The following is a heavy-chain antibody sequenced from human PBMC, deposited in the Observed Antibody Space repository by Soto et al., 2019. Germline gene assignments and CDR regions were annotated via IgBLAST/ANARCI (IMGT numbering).Heavy chain of an antibody. J-gene: IGHJ5*02. V-gene: IGHV3-30-3*01. CDR1: GFTFSSYA. D-gene: IGHD3-3*01. CDR2: ISYDGSNK. Sequence: QVQLVESGGGVVQPGRSLRLSCAASGFTFSSYAMHWVRQAPGKGLEWVAVISYDGSNKYYADYVKGRFTISRDNSKNTLYLPMNSLRAEDTAVYYCASVPDGVALRAWFDPWGQGTLVTVSS. CDR3: ASVPDGVALRAWFDP.